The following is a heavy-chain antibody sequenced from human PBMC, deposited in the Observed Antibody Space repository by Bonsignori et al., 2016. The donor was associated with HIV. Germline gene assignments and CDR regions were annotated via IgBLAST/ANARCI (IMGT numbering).Heavy chain of an antibody. Sequence: QVRLQQWGAGLLKPSETLSLTCAVSGDSFSLYYWSWIRQSPGKGLEWIGDINHKGDIDYRPSLQSRVTMFVDTSKNQFSLRLTSMTAADTAVYYCARGRSQMRTRNWFDPWGQGTLVTVSS. V-gene: IGHV4-34*01. CDR1: GDSFSLYY. J-gene: IGHJ5*02. CDR2: INHKGDI. D-gene: IGHD2-2*01. CDR3: ARGRSQMRTRNWFDP.